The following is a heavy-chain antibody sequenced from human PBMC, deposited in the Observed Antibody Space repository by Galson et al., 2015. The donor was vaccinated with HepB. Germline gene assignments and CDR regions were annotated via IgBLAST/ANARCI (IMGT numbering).Heavy chain of an antibody. CDR3: ARDLNAYGDF. CDR1: GFTVSTNF. V-gene: IGHV3-66*01. D-gene: IGHD4-17*01. CDR2: IYSGGAT. J-gene: IGHJ4*02. Sequence: SLRLSCAASGFTVSTNFMSWVRQAPGKGLEWGSVIYSGGATYYADSVRGRFTISRDKSKNTLFLQMDSLRAEDTAVYYCARDLNAYGDFWGQGTLVTVSS.